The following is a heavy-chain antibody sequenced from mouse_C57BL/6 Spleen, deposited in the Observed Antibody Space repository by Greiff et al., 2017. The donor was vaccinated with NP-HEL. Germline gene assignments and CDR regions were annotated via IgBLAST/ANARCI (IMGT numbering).Heavy chain of an antibody. CDR3: ARMSHYYGSSYVDY. V-gene: IGHV8-8*01. CDR2: IWWDDDK. J-gene: IGHJ2*01. Sequence: QVTLKVCGPGILQPSQTLSLTCSFSGFSLSTFGMGVGWIRQPSGKGLEWLAHIWWDDDKYYNPALKSRLTISKDTSKNQVFLKIANVDTADTATYYCARMSHYYGSSYVDYWGQGTTLTVSS. D-gene: IGHD1-1*01. CDR1: GFSLSTFGMG.